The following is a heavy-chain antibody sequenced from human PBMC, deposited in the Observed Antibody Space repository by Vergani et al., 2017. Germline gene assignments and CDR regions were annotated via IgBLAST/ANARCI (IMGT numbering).Heavy chain of an antibody. J-gene: IGHJ4*02. CDR3: ARHGRDGSGVENYFDY. CDR1: GYSISSGYY. V-gene: IGHV4-38-2*01. Sequence: QVQLQESGPGLVKPSETLSLTCAVSGYSISSGYYWGWIRQPPGKGLEWIGSIYYSGSTYYNPSLKSRVTISVDTSKNQFSLKLSSVTAADTAVYYCARHGRDGSGVENYFDYWGQGTLVTVSS. CDR2: IYYSGST. D-gene: IGHD3-10*01.